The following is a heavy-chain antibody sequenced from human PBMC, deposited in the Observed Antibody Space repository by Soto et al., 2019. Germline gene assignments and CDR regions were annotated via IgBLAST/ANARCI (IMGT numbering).Heavy chain of an antibody. J-gene: IGHJ6*02. CDR2: IYYSGYT. V-gene: IGHV4-39*01. Sequence: QLQLQESGPGLVKPSETLSLTCTVSGGSISSSSYYWGWIRQPPGKGLEWIGSIYYSGYTYYNPSLTSPVPISVDTSKNQFSLKLSSVTAADTAVYYCARHNGPLYVGYYYDMDVWGQGTTVTVSS. CDR1: GGSISSSSYY. CDR3: ARHNGPLYVGYYYDMDV. D-gene: IGHD3-16*01.